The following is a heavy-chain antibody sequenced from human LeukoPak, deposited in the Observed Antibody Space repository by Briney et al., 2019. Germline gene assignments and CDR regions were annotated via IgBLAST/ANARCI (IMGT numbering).Heavy chain of an antibody. V-gene: IGHV3-66*01. J-gene: IGHJ5*02. CDR2: IYSGGST. Sequence: GGSLRLSCAASGFTVSSNYMSWVRQAPGKGLEWVSVIYSGGSTYYADSVKGRFTISRDNSKKTLYLQMKSLRAEDTAVYYCARDLFWLNVNGPQNWFDPWGQGTLVTVSS. CDR1: GFTVSSNY. CDR3: ARDLFWLNVNGPQNWFDP. D-gene: IGHD3-3*01.